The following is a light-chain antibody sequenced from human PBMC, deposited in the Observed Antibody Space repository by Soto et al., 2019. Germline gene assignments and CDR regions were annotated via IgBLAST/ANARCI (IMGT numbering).Light chain of an antibody. J-gene: IGKJ5*01. CDR1: QSVRNK. CDR3: QQYNIWRSIT. CDR2: DTS. Sequence: EIVVTHSPATLSVSPLEGVYLXGRTSQSVRNKVAWYQQKPGQTPRVIIYDTSTRAADIPARFSGSGYGTYFTLTISSLQSEDFAVYYCQQYNIWRSITFGPGTRLEIK. V-gene: IGKV3-15*01.